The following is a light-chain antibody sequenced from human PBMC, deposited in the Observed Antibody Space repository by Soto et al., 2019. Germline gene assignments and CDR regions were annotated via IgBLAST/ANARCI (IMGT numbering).Light chain of an antibody. CDR3: QCYDSSLSGYV. V-gene: IGLV1-40*01. J-gene: IGLJ1*01. CDR2: GNN. CDR1: SSNIGAGYD. Sequence: QSLLTQPPSVSGAPGQRVTISCTGSSSNIGAGYDVHWYQQLPGTAPKVLIYGNNNRPSGVPDRFSGSKSGTSASLAITGLQAEDEADYYCQCYDSSLSGYVFGTGTKVTVL.